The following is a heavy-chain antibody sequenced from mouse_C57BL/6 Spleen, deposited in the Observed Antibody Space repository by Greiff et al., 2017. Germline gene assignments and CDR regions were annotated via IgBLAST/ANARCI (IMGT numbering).Heavy chain of an antibody. CDR2: ISNLAYSI. CDR3: ARHPNRDAMDY. D-gene: IGHD2-14*01. V-gene: IGHV5-15*01. J-gene: IGHJ4*01. Sequence: EVKLVESVGGLVQPGGSLKLSCAASGFTFSDYGMAWVRQAPREGPEWVAFISNLAYSIYYADTVTGRFTIARENAKNTLYLEMSSLRTEYTAMYDCARHPNRDAMDYWGQGTSVTVSS. CDR1: GFTFSDYG.